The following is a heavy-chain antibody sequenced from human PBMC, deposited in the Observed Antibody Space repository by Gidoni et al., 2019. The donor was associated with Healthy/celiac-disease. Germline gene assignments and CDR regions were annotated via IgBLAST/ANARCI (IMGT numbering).Heavy chain of an antibody. D-gene: IGHD2-2*01. CDR1: GGSFSGYY. CDR2: INHSGST. J-gene: IGHJ6*03. Sequence: QVQLQQWGAGLLKPSETLSLTCAVYGGSFSGYYWSWIRQPPGKGLEWIGEINHSGSTNYNPSLKSRVTISVDTSKNQFSLKLSSVTAADTAVYYCARGILRGLYCSSTSCPRDYMDVWGKGTTVTVSS. V-gene: IGHV4-34*01. CDR3: ARGILRGLYCSSTSCPRDYMDV.